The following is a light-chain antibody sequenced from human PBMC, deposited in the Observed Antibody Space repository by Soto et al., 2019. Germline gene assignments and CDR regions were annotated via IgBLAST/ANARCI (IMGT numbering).Light chain of an antibody. CDR3: AAWDDSLSGWV. Sequence: QSVLTQPPSASWTPGQRVPISCSGSSSNIGSNYVYWYQQLPGTAPKLLIYRNNQRPSGVPDRFSGSKSGTSASLAISGLRSEDEADYYCAAWDDSLSGWVFGGGTKLTVL. V-gene: IGLV1-47*01. CDR1: SSNIGSNY. J-gene: IGLJ3*02. CDR2: RNN.